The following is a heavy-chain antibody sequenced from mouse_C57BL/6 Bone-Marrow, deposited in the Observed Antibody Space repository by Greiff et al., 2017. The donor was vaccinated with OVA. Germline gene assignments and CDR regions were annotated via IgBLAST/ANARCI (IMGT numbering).Heavy chain of an antibody. J-gene: IGHJ4*01. CDR3: ARQRDPSLGYAMDY. Sequence: QVQLKHPGAELVRPGSSVKLSCKASGYTFTSYWMHWVKQRPIQGLEWIGNIDPSDSETHYNQKFKDKATLTVYKSSSTAYMQLSSLTSEDSAVYYCARQRDPSLGYAMDYWGQGTSVTVSS. D-gene: IGHD3-3*01. V-gene: IGHV1-52*01. CDR1: GYTFTSYW. CDR2: IDPSDSET.